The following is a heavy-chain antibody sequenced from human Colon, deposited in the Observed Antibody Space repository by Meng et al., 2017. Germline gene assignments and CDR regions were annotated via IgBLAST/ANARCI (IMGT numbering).Heavy chain of an antibody. V-gene: IGHV3-7*01. CDR2: IKRDGTET. D-gene: IGHD2-15*01. CDR1: GFTFSSYS. J-gene: IGHJ4*02. Sequence: GGSLRLSCAASGFTFSSYSMTWVRQAPGRGLEWVANIKRDGTETDYVDSVKGRFTISRDNAKDSLYLQMNSLRAEDTAVYYCARDRQAAYWGQGTLVTVSS. CDR3: ARDRQAAY.